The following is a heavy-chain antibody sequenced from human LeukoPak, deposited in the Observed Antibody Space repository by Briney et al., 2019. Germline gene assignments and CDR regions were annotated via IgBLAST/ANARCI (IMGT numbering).Heavy chain of an antibody. Sequence: PGGSLRLSCVASGFTLSTYGMSWVRQAPGKGLQWVSAIGGSGSPTYYADSVRGRFTISRDNAKNSLFLQMNNLRVEDTAVYFCVDLGHRDCGQGTQVTVSS. D-gene: IGHD3-16*01. CDR1: GFTLSTYG. J-gene: IGHJ4*02. CDR3: VDLGHRD. V-gene: IGHV3-23*01. CDR2: IGGSGSPT.